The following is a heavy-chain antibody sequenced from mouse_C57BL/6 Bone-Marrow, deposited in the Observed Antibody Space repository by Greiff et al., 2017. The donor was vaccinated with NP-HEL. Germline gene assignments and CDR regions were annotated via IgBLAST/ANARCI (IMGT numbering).Heavy chain of an antibody. CDR1: GFTFSSYA. V-gene: IGHV5-9-1*02. CDR2: ISSSGDYI. J-gene: IGHJ3*01. D-gene: IGHD1-1*01. CDR3: TRENGSWLAY. Sequence: EVKLIESGEGLVKPGGSLKLPCAASGFTFSSYAMSWVRQTPEKRLEWVAYISSSGDYIYYADTVKGRFTISRDNARNTLYLQMSSLKSEDTAMYYCTRENGSWLAYWGQGTLVTVSA.